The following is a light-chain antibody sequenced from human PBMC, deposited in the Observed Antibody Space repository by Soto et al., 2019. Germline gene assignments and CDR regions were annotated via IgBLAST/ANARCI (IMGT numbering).Light chain of an antibody. J-gene: IGLJ2*01. CDR2: YDD. V-gene: IGLV1-36*01. CDR1: WSNIGNNA. CDR3: AVWDDNLNGVV. Sequence: QSVLTQPPSVSEAPRQRDTISCSGSWSNIGNNAVNWYQQLPGKAPKLLIYYDDLLSSGVSDRFSGSKSGTSASLAISGLQSEDEADYYCAVWDDNLNGVVFGGGTKLTVL.